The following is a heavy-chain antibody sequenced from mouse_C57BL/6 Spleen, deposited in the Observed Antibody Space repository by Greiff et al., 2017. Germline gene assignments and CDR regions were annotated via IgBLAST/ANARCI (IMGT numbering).Heavy chain of an antibody. V-gene: IGHV5-4*01. J-gene: IGHJ2*01. CDR3: SRDADYDYDGYFDY. CDR1: GFTFSSYA. D-gene: IGHD2-4*01. CDR2: ISDGGSYT. Sequence: EVMLVESGGGLVKPGGSLKLSCAASGFTFSSYAMSWVRQTPEKRLEWVATISDGGSYTYYPDNVKGRFTISRDNAKNNLYLQMSHLKSEDTAMYDCSRDADYDYDGYFDYWGQGTTRTVSS.